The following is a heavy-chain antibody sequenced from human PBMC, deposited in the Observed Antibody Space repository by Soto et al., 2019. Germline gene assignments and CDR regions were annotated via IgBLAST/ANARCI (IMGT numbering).Heavy chain of an antibody. CDR3: ANRENENFDWLFYFDY. J-gene: IGHJ4*02. CDR1: GFTFSSYA. D-gene: IGHD3-9*01. CDR2: ISGSGGST. V-gene: IGHV3-23*01. Sequence: EVQLLESGGGLVQPGGSLRLSCAASGFTFSSYAMSWVRQAPGKGLEWVSAISGSGGSTYYADSVKGQFTISRDNSKNTLYLQMNSLRAEDTAVYYCANRENENFDWLFYFDYWGQGTLVTVSS.